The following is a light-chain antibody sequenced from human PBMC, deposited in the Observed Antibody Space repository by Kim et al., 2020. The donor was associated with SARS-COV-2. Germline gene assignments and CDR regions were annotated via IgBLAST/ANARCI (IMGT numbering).Light chain of an antibody. CDR2: EDN. CDR1: SGSIASNY. CDR3: QSYDSSNWV. V-gene: IGLV6-57*03. Sequence: GKTVTLSCTRSSGSIASNYVQWYQQRPGSAPTTVIYEDNQSPSGVPDRFSGSIDSSSNSASLTISGLKTEDEADYYCQSYDSSNWVFGGGTQLTVL. J-gene: IGLJ3*02.